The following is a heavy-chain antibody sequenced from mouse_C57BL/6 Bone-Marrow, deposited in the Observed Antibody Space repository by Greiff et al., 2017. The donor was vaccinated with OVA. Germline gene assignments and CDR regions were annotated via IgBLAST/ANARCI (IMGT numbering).Heavy chain of an antibody. V-gene: IGHV5-4*01. CDR3: ARDRGAYDGYPQIAY. CDR1: GFTFSSYA. CDR2: ISDGGSYT. Sequence: EVMLVESGGGLVKPGGSLKLSCAASGFTFSSYAMSWVRQTPEKRLEWVATISDGGSYTYYPDNVKGRFTISRDNAKNNMYLQMSHLKSEDTAMYYCARDRGAYDGYPQIAYWGQGTLVTVSA. J-gene: IGHJ3*01. D-gene: IGHD2-3*01.